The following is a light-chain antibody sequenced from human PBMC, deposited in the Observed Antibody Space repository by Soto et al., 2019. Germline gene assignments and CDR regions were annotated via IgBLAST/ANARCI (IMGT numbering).Light chain of an antibody. CDR3: CSYAGSSTYV. CDR2: DVS. CDR1: SSDVGGYNY. V-gene: IGLV2-11*01. J-gene: IGLJ1*01. Sequence: QSALTQPRSVSGSPGQSVTISCTGTSSDVGGYNYVSWYQQHPGKAPKLMIYDVSKRPSGVPDRFSGSKSGNTASLTISGLQAEDEADYSCCSYAGSSTYVFGPGTKVTVL.